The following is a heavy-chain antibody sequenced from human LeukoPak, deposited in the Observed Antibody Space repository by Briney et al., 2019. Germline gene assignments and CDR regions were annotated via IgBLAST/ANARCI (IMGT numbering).Heavy chain of an antibody. D-gene: IGHD2-21*02. Sequence: GRSLRLSCAASGFTFNSYWMHWVRQAPGKGLVWVSRINNDGSSTSYADSVKGRFTISRDNAKNTLHLQMDSLRAEDTAVYYCVVAYCGGDCSHWGQGTLVTVSS. J-gene: IGHJ4*02. CDR3: VVAYCGGDCSH. V-gene: IGHV3-74*01. CDR1: GFTFNSYW. CDR2: INNDGSST.